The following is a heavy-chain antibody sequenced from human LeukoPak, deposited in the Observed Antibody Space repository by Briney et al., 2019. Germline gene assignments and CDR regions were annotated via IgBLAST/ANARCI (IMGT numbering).Heavy chain of an antibody. J-gene: IGHJ4*02. CDR2: IKQDGSEK. Sequence: PGGSLRLSCAASGFTFSRYWMNWVRQAPGKGLEWVANIKQDGSEKYYVDSVKGRFTISRDSSKNTLYLQRNRLRAEDAAVYYCAKAPVTTCSGAYCYPFDYWGQGTLVTVSS. V-gene: IGHV3-7*03. CDR1: GFTFSRYW. D-gene: IGHD2-21*01. CDR3: AKAPVTTCSGAYCYPFDY.